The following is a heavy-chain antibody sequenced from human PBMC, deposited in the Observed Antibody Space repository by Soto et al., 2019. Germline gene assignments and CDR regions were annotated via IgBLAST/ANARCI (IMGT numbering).Heavy chain of an antibody. J-gene: IGHJ4*02. CDR2: IYYSGST. CDR1: GGSISSGGYY. V-gene: IGHV4-31*03. D-gene: IGHD6-13*01. Sequence: QVQPQESGPGLVKPSQTLSLTCTVSGGSISSGGYYWSWIRQHPGKGLEWIGYIYYSGSTYYNPSLKSRVTISVDTSKNQFSLKLSSVTAADTAVYYCARRWGKGIAAAGRRVDYWGQGTLVTVSS. CDR3: ARRWGKGIAAAGRRVDY.